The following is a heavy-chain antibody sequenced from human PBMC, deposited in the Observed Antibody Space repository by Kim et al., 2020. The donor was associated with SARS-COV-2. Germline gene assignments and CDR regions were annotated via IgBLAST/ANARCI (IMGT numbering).Heavy chain of an antibody. CDR3: ATGLVGPTTFDF. D-gene: IGHD1-26*01. Sequence: YYEDSVKGRLTVSRDKSKNTLYLQMNSLRVVDTAVYYFATGLVGPTTFDFLGQGTLVTVSS. V-gene: IGHV3-23*01. J-gene: IGHJ4*02.